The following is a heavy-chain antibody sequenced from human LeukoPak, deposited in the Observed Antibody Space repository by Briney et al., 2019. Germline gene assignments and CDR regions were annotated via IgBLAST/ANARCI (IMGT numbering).Heavy chain of an antibody. Sequence: GGSLRLSCVASGFTFSSYAMNWVRQAPGPRLEWISYISSSGDTVYYADSVKGRFTISRDNAKSSLYLQMNSLRGEDTALYYCVRESGGGSYDDYWGQGTLVTVSS. CDR2: ISSSGDTV. D-gene: IGHD2-15*01. CDR1: GFTFSSYA. V-gene: IGHV3-48*03. CDR3: VRESGGGSYDDY. J-gene: IGHJ4*02.